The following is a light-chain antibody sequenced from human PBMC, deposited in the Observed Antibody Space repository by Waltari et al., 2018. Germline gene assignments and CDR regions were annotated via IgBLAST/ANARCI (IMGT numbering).Light chain of an antibody. Sequence: SSGLTQEPALSVALGHTVRMTCQGDSLKTYYASWYQQKPGQVPVLVIYGNTNRPSGIPGRFSGSWSGNTGSLTITGAQVEDGADYYCGSWDNSGNHYIFGAGTRLTVL. CDR1: SLKTYY. V-gene: IGLV3-19*01. CDR2: GNT. J-gene: IGLJ1*01. CDR3: GSWDNSGNHYI.